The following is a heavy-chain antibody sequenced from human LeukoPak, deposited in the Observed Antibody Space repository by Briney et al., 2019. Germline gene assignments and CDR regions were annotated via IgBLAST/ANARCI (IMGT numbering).Heavy chain of an antibody. CDR2: ISPSKGNT. CDR3: ARDGATGYDGSGLILY. D-gene: IGHD3-22*01. Sequence: ASGKVSCKASGYTFTNYGISWVRQAPGQGLEWMGWISPSKGNTNYAQKIQDRVTMTTDRSTTTAYMELRSLISDDTAVYYCARDGATGYDGSGLILYWGQGTLVTVSS. J-gene: IGHJ4*02. CDR1: GYTFTNYG. V-gene: IGHV1-18*01.